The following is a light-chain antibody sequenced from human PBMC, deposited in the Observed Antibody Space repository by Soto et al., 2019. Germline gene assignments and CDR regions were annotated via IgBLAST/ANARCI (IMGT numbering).Light chain of an antibody. CDR2: GAS. V-gene: IGKV3-15*01. CDR3: QQYNNWTLT. Sequence: EIVMTQAPATLSVSPGERATLSCRASQSVSSNLAWYQQTPGQAPRVLIYGASTRDTGIPARFSGSGAGTECTRTIGSLQSEDFAVYYCQQYNNWTLTFGGGTQVDI. J-gene: IGKJ4*01. CDR1: QSVSSN.